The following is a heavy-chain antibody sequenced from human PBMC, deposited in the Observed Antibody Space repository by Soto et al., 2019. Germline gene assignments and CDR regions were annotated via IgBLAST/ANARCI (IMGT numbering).Heavy chain of an antibody. D-gene: IGHD2-21*02. V-gene: IGHV4-34*01. CDR1: GGSFSGYY. CDR2: INHSGST. CDR3: ARESLTRGAYCGGDCYWGGDWFDP. J-gene: IGHJ5*02. Sequence: SETLSLTCAVYGGSFSGYYWSWIRQPPGKGLEWIGEINHSGSTNYNPSLKSRVTISVDTSKNQFSLKLSSVTAADTAVYYCARESLTRGAYCGGDCYWGGDWFDPWGQGTLVTVSS.